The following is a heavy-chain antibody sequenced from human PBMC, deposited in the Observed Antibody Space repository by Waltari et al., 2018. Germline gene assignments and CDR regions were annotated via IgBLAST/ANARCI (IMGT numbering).Heavy chain of an antibody. CDR3: ARGYYYDSSGYSDY. CDR1: Y. CDR2: IYYSGST. V-gene: IGHV4-39*07. D-gene: IGHD3-22*01. J-gene: IGHJ4*02. Sequence: YWGWIRQPPGKGLEWIGSIYYSGSTYYNPSLKSRVTISVDTSKNQFSLKLSSVTAADTAVYYCARGYYYDSSGYSDYWGQGTLVTVSS.